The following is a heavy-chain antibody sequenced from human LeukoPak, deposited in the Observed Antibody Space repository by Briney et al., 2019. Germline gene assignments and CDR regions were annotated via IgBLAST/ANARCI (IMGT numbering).Heavy chain of an antibody. CDR3: ARGGLDYDILTGYYANYYFDY. CDR1: GFTVSSNY. D-gene: IGHD3-9*01. V-gene: IGHV3-53*01. CDR2: IYSGGST. J-gene: IGHJ4*02. Sequence: GGSLRLSCAASGFTVSSNYMSWVRQAPGKGLEWVSVIYSGGSTYYADSVKGRFTISRDNSKNTLYLQMNSLRAEDTAVYYCARGGLDYDILTGYYANYYFDYWGQGTLVTVSS.